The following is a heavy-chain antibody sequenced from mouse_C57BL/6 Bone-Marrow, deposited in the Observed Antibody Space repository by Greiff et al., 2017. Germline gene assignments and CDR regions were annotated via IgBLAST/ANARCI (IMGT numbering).Heavy chain of an antibody. D-gene: IGHD1-1*02. V-gene: IGHV10-1*01. J-gene: IGHJ2*01. CDR3: VRHRGYYFDY. Sequence: EVKVVESGGGLVQPKGSVKLSCAASGFSFNTYAMNWVRQAPGKGVEWVARIRSKSNNYATYYADSVKDRFTISRDDSESMLYLQMNNLKTEDTAMYYCVRHRGYYFDYWGQGTTLTVSS. CDR2: IRSKSNNYAT. CDR1: GFSFNTYA.